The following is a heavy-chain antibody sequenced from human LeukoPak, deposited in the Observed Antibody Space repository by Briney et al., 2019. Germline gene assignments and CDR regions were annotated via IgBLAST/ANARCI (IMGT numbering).Heavy chain of an antibody. J-gene: IGHJ4*02. CDR1: GFTFTNAW. Sequence: PGGSLRLSCAASGFTFTNAWMSWVRQAPGKGLESVGRIESKTDGGTTDYAAPVKGRFTISRDDSKNTLSLQMNSLKTEDTAVYYCTTDEWSWGQGILVTVSS. V-gene: IGHV3-15*04. D-gene: IGHD3-3*01. CDR2: IESKTDGGTT. CDR3: TTDEWS.